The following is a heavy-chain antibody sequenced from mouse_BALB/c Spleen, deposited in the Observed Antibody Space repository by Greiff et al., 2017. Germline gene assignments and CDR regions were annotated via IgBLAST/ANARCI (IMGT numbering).Heavy chain of an antibody. Sequence: QVQLQQSGAELVRPGTSVKVSCKASGYAFTNYLIEWVKQRPGQGLEWIGVINPGSGGTSYNQKFKGKATLTVDKSSSTAYMELLSLTSEDSAVYYCARKVTTVVADYAMDYWGQGTSVTVSS. V-gene: IGHV1-54*01. CDR2: INPGSGGT. D-gene: IGHD1-1*01. J-gene: IGHJ4*01. CDR3: ARKVTTVVADYAMDY. CDR1: GYAFTNYL.